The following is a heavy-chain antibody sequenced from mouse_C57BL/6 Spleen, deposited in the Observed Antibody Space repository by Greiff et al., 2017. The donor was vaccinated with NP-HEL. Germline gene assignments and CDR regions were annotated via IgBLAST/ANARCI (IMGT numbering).Heavy chain of an antibody. D-gene: IGHD2-5*01. CDR3: AIGSNYDY. CDR2: IDPSDSYT. Sequence: QVQLQQPGAELVMPGASVKLSCKASGYTFTSYWMPWVKQRPGQGLEWIGVIDPSDSYTNYNQKFKGKSTLTVDKSSSTAYMQLSSLTSEDSAVYYCAIGSNYDYWGQGTTLTVSS. V-gene: IGHV1-69*01. J-gene: IGHJ2*01. CDR1: GYTFTSYW.